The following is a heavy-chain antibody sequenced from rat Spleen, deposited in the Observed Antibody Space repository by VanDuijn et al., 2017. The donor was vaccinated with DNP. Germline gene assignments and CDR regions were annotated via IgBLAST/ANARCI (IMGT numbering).Heavy chain of an antibody. D-gene: IGHD1-9*01. V-gene: IGHV5-25*01. CDR3: SRKYGYNYCDQ. J-gene: IGHJ2*01. CDR1: GFTFSHYY. CDR2: ISSGGPNT. Sequence: EVQLVESGGGLVQPGRSMRLSCAASGFTFSHYYMAWVRQAPTKGLEWVASISSGGPNTSYRDSVKGRFTISRDNPRNPLYLLMDSLRSEDTATYYCSRKYGYNYCDQWGQGVMVTGSS.